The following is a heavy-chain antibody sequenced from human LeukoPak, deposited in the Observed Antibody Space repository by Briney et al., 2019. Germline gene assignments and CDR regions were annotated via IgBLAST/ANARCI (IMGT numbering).Heavy chain of an antibody. CDR3: AAVRGVGATAFDI. D-gene: IGHD1-26*01. V-gene: IGHV1-58*01. Sequence: SVKVSCKASGFTFTSSAVQWVRQARGQRLEWIGWIVVGSGNTNYAQKFQERVTITRDMSTSTAYMELSSLRSEDTAVYYCAAVRGVGATAFDIWGQGTMVTVSS. CDR1: GFTFTSSA. J-gene: IGHJ3*02. CDR2: IVVGSGNT.